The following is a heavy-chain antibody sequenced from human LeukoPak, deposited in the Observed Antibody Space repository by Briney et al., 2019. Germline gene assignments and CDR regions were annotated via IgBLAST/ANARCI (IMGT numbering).Heavy chain of an antibody. CDR1: GFTFSSYA. CDR2: ISGSGGST. V-gene: IGHV3-23*01. CDR3: AKPRYSSSWYSNWYFDL. Sequence: PGGSLRLSCAASGFTFSSYAMSRVRQAPGKGLEWVSAISGSGGSTYYADSVKGRFTISRDNSKNTLYLQMNSLRAEDTAVYYCAKPRYSSSWYSNWYFDLWGRGTLVTVSS. D-gene: IGHD6-13*01. J-gene: IGHJ2*01.